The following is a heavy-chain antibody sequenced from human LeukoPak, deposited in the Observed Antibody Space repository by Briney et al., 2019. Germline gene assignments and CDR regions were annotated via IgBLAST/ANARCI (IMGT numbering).Heavy chain of an antibody. CDR3: ASVSPAAGKRGPIGHFQH. Sequence: PGGSLRLSCAASGFTFKNYAMHWVRQAPGKGLEWVTVISFDGSNKDYTDSVKGRFTISRDNSKNTLYLQMNSLRPDDTAVYYCASVSPAAGKRGPIGHFQHWGQGTLVTVSS. D-gene: IGHD6-13*01. CDR2: ISFDGSNK. J-gene: IGHJ1*01. V-gene: IGHV3-30*04. CDR1: GFTFKNYA.